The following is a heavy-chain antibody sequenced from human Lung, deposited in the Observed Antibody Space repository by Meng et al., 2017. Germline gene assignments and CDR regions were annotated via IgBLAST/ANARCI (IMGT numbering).Heavy chain of an antibody. Sequence: QGQLPEPGPGLVKPSGTLSLTCGVSGGSISSSNWWSWVRQPPGKGLEWIGEIYHSGGTKYNPSLKSRVTISVDKSKNQFSLKLSSVTAADTAVYYCARGLGEAVVPRTMFDYWGQGTLVTVSS. CDR3: ARGLGEAVVPRTMFDY. CDR2: IYHSGGT. D-gene: IGHD2-2*01. CDR1: GGSISSSNW. V-gene: IGHV4-4*02. J-gene: IGHJ4*02.